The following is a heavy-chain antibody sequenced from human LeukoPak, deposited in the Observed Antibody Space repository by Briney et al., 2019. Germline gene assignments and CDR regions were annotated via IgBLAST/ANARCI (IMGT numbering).Heavy chain of an antibody. J-gene: IGHJ3*02. Sequence: SSETLSLTCTVYGGSFSGYYWSWIRQPPGKGLEWIGEINHSGSTNYNPSLKSRVTISVDTSKNQFSLKLSSVTAADTAVYYCARLRTPGAFDIWGQGTMVTVSS. CDR3: ARLRTPGAFDI. CDR2: INHSGST. D-gene: IGHD2-15*01. CDR1: GGSFSGYY. V-gene: IGHV4-34*01.